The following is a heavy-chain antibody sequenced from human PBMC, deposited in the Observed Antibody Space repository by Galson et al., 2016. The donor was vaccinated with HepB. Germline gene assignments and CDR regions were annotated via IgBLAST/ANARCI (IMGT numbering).Heavy chain of an antibody. CDR1: GGSISSFFYY. D-gene: IGHD6-13*01. Sequence: SETLSLTCSVSGGSISSFFYYWGWIRQPPGKGLDWIGSIYYSGTTYYNPSLKRRVTMSVDTSKNQFSLKLNSVTAADTAVYYCATMGSSPGGFDSWGQGTPVTVSS. CDR2: IYYSGTT. CDR3: ATMGSSPGGFDS. J-gene: IGHJ4*02. V-gene: IGHV4-39*01.